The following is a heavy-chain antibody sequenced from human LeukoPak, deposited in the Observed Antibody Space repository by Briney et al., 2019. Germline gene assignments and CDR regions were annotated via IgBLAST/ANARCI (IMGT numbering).Heavy chain of an antibody. V-gene: IGHV3-21*01. Sequence: GGSLRLSCAASGFTFSSYSMNWVRQAPGKGLEWVSSISSSSSYIYYADSVKGRFTISRDNSKNTLYVQMNSLTAEDTALYYCARDSSPGFLEWFAFDYWGQGSLVTVSS. CDR1: GFTFSSYS. J-gene: IGHJ4*02. D-gene: IGHD3-3*01. CDR3: ARDSSPGFLEWFAFDY. CDR2: ISSSSSYI.